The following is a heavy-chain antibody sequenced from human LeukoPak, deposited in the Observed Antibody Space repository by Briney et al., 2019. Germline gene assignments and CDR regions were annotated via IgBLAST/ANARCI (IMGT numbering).Heavy chain of an antibody. Sequence: GASVMVSCKASGYTFTGYYMHWMRQAPGQGLEWMGWINPNSGGTNYAQKFQGRVTMTRDTSISTAYMELSRLRSDDTAVYYCARGRVSSSTWYSTYYCYFYMDVWGKGTTVTVSS. CDR3: ARGRVSSSTWYSTYYCYFYMDV. CDR1: GYTFTGYY. V-gene: IGHV1-2*02. CDR2: INPNSGGT. D-gene: IGHD6-13*01. J-gene: IGHJ6*03.